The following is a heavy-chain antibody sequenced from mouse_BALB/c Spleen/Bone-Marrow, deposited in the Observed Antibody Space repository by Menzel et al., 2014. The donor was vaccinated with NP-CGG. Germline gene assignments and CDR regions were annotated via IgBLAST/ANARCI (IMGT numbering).Heavy chain of an antibody. CDR3: ARVENYDICWYFDV. CDR1: GFTFTDYY. V-gene: IGHV7-3*02. D-gene: IGHD1-1*01. CDR2: IRNKANGYTT. Sequence: EVKLVESGGGLVQPGGSLRLSCATSGFTFTDYYMSWVRQTPGKALEWLGFIRNKANGYTTDYSVSVKGRFTISRDNSQSILYLQMNTLRAEDSATYYCARVENYDICWYFDVWGAGTTVTVSS. J-gene: IGHJ1*01.